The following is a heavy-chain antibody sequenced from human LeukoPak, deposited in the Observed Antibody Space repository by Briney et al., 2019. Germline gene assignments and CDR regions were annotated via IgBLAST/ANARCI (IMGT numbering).Heavy chain of an antibody. D-gene: IGHD1-26*01. V-gene: IGHV3-73*01. J-gene: IGHJ4*02. CDR2: IRSKANSYAT. CDR1: GFTFSSYA. CDR3: TRVGATARVLDY. Sequence: GGSLRLSCAASGFTFSSYAMHWVRQASGKGLEWVGRIRSKANSYATAYAASVKGRFTISRDDSKNTAYLQMNSLKTEDTAVYYCTRVGATARVLDYWGQGTLVTVSS.